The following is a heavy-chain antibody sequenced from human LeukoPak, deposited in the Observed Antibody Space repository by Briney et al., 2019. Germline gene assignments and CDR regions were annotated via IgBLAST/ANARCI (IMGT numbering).Heavy chain of an antibody. CDR3: ARGSSGRGIYSYGYNY. CDR1: GGTFSSYT. V-gene: IGHV1-69*02. CDR2: IIPILGIA. J-gene: IGHJ4*02. Sequence: SVKVSCKASGGTFSSYTISWVRQAPGQGLEWMGRIIPILGIANYAQKFQGRVTITADKSTSTAYTELSSLRSEDTAVYYCARGSSGRGIYSYGYNYWGQGTLVTVSS. D-gene: IGHD5-18*01.